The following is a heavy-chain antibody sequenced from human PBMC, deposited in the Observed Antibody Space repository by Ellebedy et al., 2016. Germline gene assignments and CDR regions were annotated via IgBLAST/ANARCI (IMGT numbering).Heavy chain of an antibody. V-gene: IGHV1-69*04. D-gene: IGHD3-10*01. J-gene: IGHJ5*02. Sequence: ASVKVSCKASGGTFSSYAISWVRQAPGQGLEWMGRIIPILGIANYAQKFQGRVTITADKSTSTAYMELSSLRSEDTAVYYCASLWFGELFGFPWGQGTLVTVSS. CDR1: GGTFSSYA. CDR3: ASLWFGELFGFP. CDR2: IIPILGIA.